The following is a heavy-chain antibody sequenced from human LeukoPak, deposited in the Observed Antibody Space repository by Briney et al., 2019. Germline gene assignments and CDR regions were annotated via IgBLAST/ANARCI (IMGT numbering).Heavy chain of an antibody. Sequence: SETLSLTCTVSGGSISSYYWSWIRQPPGKGLEWIGYIYYSGSTNYNPSLKSRVTISVDTSKNQFSLKLSSVTAADTAVYYCAAGTQLWLCDYWGQGTLVTVSS. J-gene: IGHJ4*02. V-gene: IGHV4-59*01. CDR1: GGSISSYY. D-gene: IGHD5-18*01. CDR3: AAGTQLWLCDY. CDR2: IYYSGST.